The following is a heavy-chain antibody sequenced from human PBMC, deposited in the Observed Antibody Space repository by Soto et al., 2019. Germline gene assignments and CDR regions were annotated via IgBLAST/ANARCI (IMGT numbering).Heavy chain of an antibody. CDR3: ATLGGNLGAFDY. J-gene: IGHJ4*02. CDR1: GFTFTDSW. Sequence: EVQLVESGGGLVKPGGSLRLSCAASGFTFTDSWMSWVRQAPGKGLEWVGRSKSRADGGTADHAAPVKGRFATARDDSRDTVYLQMNRLKTEDTAVYYCATLGGNLGAFDYWGQGTLVTVSS. CDR2: SKSRADGGTA. V-gene: IGHV3-15*01. D-gene: IGHD3-16*01.